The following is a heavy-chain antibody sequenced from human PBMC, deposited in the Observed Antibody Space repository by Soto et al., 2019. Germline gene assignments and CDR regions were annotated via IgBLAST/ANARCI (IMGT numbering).Heavy chain of an antibody. CDR2: IIPIFGTA. Sequence: GASVKVSCKASGGTFGSYAISWVRQAPGQGLEWMGGIIPIFGTANYAQKFQGRVTITADESTSTAYMELSSLRSEDTAVYYCAWIAAAGTSWFDPWGQGTLVTVSS. CDR3: AWIAAAGTSWFDP. CDR1: GGTFGSYA. D-gene: IGHD6-13*01. J-gene: IGHJ5*02. V-gene: IGHV1-69*13.